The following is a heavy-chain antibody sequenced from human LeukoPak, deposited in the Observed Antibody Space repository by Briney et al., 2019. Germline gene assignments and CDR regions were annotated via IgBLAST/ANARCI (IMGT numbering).Heavy chain of an antibody. V-gene: IGHV4-30-4*01. CDR2: IYYSGST. CDR1: GGSISSGDYY. J-gene: IGHJ4*02. D-gene: IGHD3-9*01. Sequence: SETLSLTCTVSGGSISSGDYYWSWIRQPPGKGLEWIGYIYYSGSTYYNPSLKSRVTISVDTSKNQFSLKLSSVTAADTAVYYCARGKSYYDILTGYYSTPFDYWGQGTLVTVSS. CDR3: ARGKSYYDILTGYYSTPFDY.